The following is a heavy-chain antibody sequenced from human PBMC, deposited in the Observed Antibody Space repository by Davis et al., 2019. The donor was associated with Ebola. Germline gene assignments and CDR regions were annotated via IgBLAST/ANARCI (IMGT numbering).Heavy chain of an antibody. CDR3: AKDLTSYYGSGDFFDY. CDR2: ISASGGAT. V-gene: IGHV3-23*01. CDR1: GFPFSSYA. J-gene: IGHJ4*02. Sequence: PGGSLRLSCAASGFPFSSYAMSWVRQAPGRGLEWVSSISASGGATFYADSVKGRIVMSRDNSNDTLYLRMNNLRAEDTAIYHCAKDLTSYYGSGDFFDYWGQGILVTVSS. D-gene: IGHD3-10*01.